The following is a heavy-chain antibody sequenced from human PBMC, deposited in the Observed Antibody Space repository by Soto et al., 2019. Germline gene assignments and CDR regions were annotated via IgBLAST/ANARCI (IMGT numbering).Heavy chain of an antibody. J-gene: IGHJ4*02. CDR1: GATFSSYA. D-gene: IGHD1-26*01. V-gene: IGHV1-69*13. CDR3: ARPWEILEVLDY. CDR2: IIPIFGTA. Sequence: SVKVSCNASGATFSSYAMSWVRQAPGQGLEWMGGIIPIFGTANYAQKFQGRVTITADESTSTAYMEPSSLRSEDTAVYYCARPWEILEVLDYCRQGNLVT.